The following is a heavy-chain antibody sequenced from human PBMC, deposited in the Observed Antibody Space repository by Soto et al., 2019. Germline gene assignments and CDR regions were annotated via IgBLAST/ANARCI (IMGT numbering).Heavy chain of an antibody. CDR3: ARGIAAAGF. J-gene: IGHJ1*01. D-gene: IGHD6-13*01. CDR2: INPSGGST. V-gene: IGHV1-46*03. CDR1: GYTFTSYY. Sequence: GYTFTSYYMHWVRQAPGQGLERKGIINPSGGSTSYAQKYQGRDTMNRDTFTSTDNMELSSLRSEDTAVYYCARGIAAAGFWG.